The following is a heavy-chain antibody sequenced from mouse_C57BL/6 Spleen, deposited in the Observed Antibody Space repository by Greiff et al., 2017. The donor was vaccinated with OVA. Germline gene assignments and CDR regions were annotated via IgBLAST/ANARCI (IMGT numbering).Heavy chain of an antibody. CDR1: GYTFTDYN. CDR3: ARKEDYYGSMTYAMDY. CDR2: INPNNGGT. J-gene: IGHJ4*01. D-gene: IGHD1-1*01. V-gene: IGHV1-22*01. Sequence: VHVKQSGPELVKPGASVKMSCKASGYTFTDYNMHWVKQSHGKSLEWIGYINPNNGGTSYNQKFKGKATLTVNKSSSTAYMELRSLTSEDSAVYYCARKEDYYGSMTYAMDYWGQGTSVTVSS.